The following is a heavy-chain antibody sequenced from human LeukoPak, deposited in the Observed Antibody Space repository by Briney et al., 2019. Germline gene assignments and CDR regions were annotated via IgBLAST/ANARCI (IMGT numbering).Heavy chain of an antibody. D-gene: IGHD3-10*01. CDR2: ISSSGSTI. V-gene: IGHV3-11*01. J-gene: IGHJ5*02. CDR3: ARVSGSYRYNWFDP. CDR1: GFTFSDYY. Sequence: GGSLRLSCAASGFTFSDYYMSWIRQAPGKGLEWVSYISSSGSTIYYADSVKGRFTISRDNAKNSLYLQMNSLRAEDTAVYYCARVSGSYRYNWFDPWGQGTLVTVSS.